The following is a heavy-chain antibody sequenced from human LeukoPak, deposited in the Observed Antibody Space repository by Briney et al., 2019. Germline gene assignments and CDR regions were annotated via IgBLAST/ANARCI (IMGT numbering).Heavy chain of an antibody. CDR2: IFSNDEK. D-gene: IGHD2-15*01. CDR1: GFSLSNARMG. J-gene: IGHJ6*03. V-gene: IGHV2-26*01. CDR3: ARSYCSGGSCYSYYYYMDV. Sequence: SGPTLVNPTETLTLTCTVSGFSLSNARMGVSWIRQPPGKALEWLALIFSNDEKSYSTSLKSRLTISKDTSKSQVVLTMTNMDPVDTATYYCARSYCSGGSCYSYYYYMDVWGKGTTVTVSS.